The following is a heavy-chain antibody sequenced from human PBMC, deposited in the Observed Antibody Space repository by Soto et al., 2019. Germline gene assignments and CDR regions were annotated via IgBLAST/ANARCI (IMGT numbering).Heavy chain of an antibody. CDR1: GGSISSGDYY. V-gene: IGHV4-30-4*01. Sequence: QVQLQESGPGLVKPSQTLSLTCTVSGGSISSGDYYWSWIRQPPGKGLEWIGYIYYSGSTYYNPSLKSRVTISVDTSKNQFSLKLSSVTAADTAVYYCATIEYDFWSGSHQGYYYGMDVWGQGTTVTVSS. CDR3: ATIEYDFWSGSHQGYYYGMDV. CDR2: IYYSGST. D-gene: IGHD3-3*01. J-gene: IGHJ6*02.